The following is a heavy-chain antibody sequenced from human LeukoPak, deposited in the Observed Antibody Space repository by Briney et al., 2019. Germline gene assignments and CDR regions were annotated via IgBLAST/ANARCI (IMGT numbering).Heavy chain of an antibody. CDR3: ARDSSGGDYFDY. D-gene: IGHD2-15*01. CDR1: GFTVSSNY. CDR2: IYSGGST. V-gene: IGHV3-53*01. J-gene: IGHJ4*02. Sequence: GGSLRLSCVVSGFTVSSNYMSWVRQAPGKGLEWVSVIYSGGSTYYADSVKGRFTISRDNSKNTLYLQMNSLRAEDTAVYYCARDSSGGDYFDYWGQGTLVTVSS.